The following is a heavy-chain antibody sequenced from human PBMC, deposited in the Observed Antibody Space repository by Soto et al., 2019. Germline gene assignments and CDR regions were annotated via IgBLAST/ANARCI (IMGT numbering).Heavy chain of an antibody. CDR1: GYNFTTFW. V-gene: IGHV5-10-1*01. Sequence: PGESLKISCKASGYNFTTFWISWMRQVPGKGLEWMGRIDPSDSYINYSPSFQGNITISADKSINTAYLHFSNLKASDTAVYYCARHFPLPTDLQFYYYYYYGVDVWGHGTAVTVSS. CDR3: ARHFPLPTDLQFYYYYYYGVDV. D-gene: IGHD3-3*02. CDR2: IDPSDSYI. J-gene: IGHJ6*02.